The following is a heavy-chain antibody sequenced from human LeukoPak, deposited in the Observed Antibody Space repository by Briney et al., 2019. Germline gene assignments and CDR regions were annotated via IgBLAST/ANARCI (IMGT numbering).Heavy chain of an antibody. D-gene: IGHD2-15*01. CDR3: ARHAVVIDY. CDR1: GGSFSGYY. Sequence: SETLSLTCAVYGGSFSGYYWSWIRQPPGKGLEWIGEINHSGSTNYNPSLKSRVTISVDTSKNQFSLKLSSVTAADTAVYYCARHAVVIDYWGQGTLVTVSS. V-gene: IGHV4-34*01. J-gene: IGHJ4*02. CDR2: INHSGST.